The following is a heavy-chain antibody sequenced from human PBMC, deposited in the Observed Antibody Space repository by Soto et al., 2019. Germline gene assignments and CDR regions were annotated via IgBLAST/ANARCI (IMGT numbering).Heavy chain of an antibody. V-gene: IGHV1-46*01. CDR3: ARRFVYCSGWSSIDF. CDR1: GYTFTSLY. D-gene: IGHD6-19*01. CDR2: INPSGGDT. J-gene: IGHJ4*02. Sequence: QVQLVQSGAEGKKPGASVKVSCKASGYTFTSLYIHWVRQAPGQGLEWMGIINPSGGDTSYAQKFQGRLTMTRDTSTSTVYMELSSLRDEDTAVYYCARRFVYCSGWSSIDFWGQGTLVTVSS.